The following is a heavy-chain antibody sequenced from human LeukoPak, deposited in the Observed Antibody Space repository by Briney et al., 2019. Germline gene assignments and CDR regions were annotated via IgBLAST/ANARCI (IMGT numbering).Heavy chain of an antibody. Sequence: PGGSLRLACAASGFTFSSDAMRWVRQAPGKGLEWVSAITGSGGSTYYADSVKGRFTMSRDNYKSKVYLQMTSLRAEDTAVYYCAKVRNGLIPFDYWGQGTLVTVSS. CDR3: AKVRNGLIPFDY. CDR1: GFTFSSDA. J-gene: IGHJ4*02. CDR2: ITGSGGST. V-gene: IGHV3-23*01. D-gene: IGHD3-16*01.